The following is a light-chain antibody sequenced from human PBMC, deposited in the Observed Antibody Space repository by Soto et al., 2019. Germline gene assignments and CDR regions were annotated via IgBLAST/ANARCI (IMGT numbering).Light chain of an antibody. CDR3: QTWGTGSVV. CDR2: LNSDGSH. J-gene: IGLJ2*01. V-gene: IGLV4-69*01. CDR1: SGHSSYA. Sequence: QPVLTQSPSASASLGASVKLTCTLSSGHSSYAIAWHQQQPEKGPRYLMKLNSDGSHSKGDGIPDRFSGSSSGAERYLTISSFQSEDEADYEGQTWGTGSVVFGGGTKVTVL.